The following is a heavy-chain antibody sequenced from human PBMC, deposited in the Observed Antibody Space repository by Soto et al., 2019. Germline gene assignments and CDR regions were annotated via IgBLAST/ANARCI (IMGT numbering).Heavy chain of an antibody. Sequence: DVLLVETGGGLIQPGGSLGPSWVAFGSTAGRRNWSWAARAPGKGLEWVSVLWSAGNTYYADSVRGRFTISRDSSKNTLYLEMSSLRADDTAVYYCAREAPMDVWGQGTTVIVSS. V-gene: IGHV3-53*02. CDR2: LWSAGNT. CDR3: AREAPMDV. J-gene: IGHJ6*02. CDR1: GSTAGRRN.